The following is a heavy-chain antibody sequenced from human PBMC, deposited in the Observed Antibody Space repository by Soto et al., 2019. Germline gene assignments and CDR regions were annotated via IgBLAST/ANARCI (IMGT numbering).Heavy chain of an antibody. CDR2: ISKSSTTI. J-gene: IGHJ6*02. CDR1: GFTLSTYS. Sequence: WGSLRLSCIASGFTLSTYSMTWFRQAPGKGLEWLSYISKSSTTINYADSVKGRFTISRDNAKNSVYLEMSSLRDEDSAVYYCARDPPNFYYYGMDVWGQGTTVTVSS. CDR3: ARDPPNFYYYGMDV. V-gene: IGHV3-48*02.